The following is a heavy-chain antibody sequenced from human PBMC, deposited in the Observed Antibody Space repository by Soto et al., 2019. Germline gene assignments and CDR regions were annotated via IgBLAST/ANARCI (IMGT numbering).Heavy chain of an antibody. D-gene: IGHD3-16*01. CDR3: AKARVQLGLGEVDY. Sequence: PGGSLRLSCAASGFTFSSNGMHWVRQAPGKELEWVEVISYDGSNKYYGDSVKGRFTISRDNSKNTLYLQMNRLRAEDTAVYYCAKARVQLGLGEVDYWCQGTPFTTSS. CDR1: GFTFSSNG. V-gene: IGHV3-30*18. CDR2: ISYDGSNK. J-gene: IGHJ4*02.